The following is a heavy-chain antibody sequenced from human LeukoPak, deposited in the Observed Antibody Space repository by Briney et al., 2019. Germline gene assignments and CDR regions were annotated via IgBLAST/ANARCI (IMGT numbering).Heavy chain of an antibody. J-gene: IGHJ4*02. CDR2: IKPDGSEK. CDR1: GFTFNSYW. V-gene: IGHV3-7*02. D-gene: IGHD6-19*01. CDR3: ARGVLARGSSGWYFDY. Sequence: GGSLRLSCAVSGFTFNSYWMAWVRQAPGRGLEWVANIKPDGSEKYYVDSLKGRFTISRDNAENSLYLQMNSLKAEDTAVYYCARGVLARGSSGWYFDYWGQGTLVTVSS.